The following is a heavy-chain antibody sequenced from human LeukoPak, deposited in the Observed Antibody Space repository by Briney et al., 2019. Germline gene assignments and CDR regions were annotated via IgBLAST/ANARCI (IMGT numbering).Heavy chain of an antibody. Sequence: SETLSLTCTVSGGSISSSSYYWGWIRQPPGKGLEWIGSIYYSGSTYYNPSLKSRVTISVDTSKNQFSLKLSSVTAADTAVYYCARAKPRSTSGWYGGGGGPFDYWGQGTLVTVSS. CDR2: IYYSGST. D-gene: IGHD6-19*01. J-gene: IGHJ4*02. V-gene: IGHV4-39*01. CDR1: GGSISSSSYY. CDR3: ARAKPRSTSGWYGGGGGPFDY.